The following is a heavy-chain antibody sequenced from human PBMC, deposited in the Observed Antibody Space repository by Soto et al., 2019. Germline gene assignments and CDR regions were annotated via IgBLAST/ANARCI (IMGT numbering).Heavy chain of an antibody. J-gene: IGHJ6*03. D-gene: IGHD2-2*01. Sequence: GGSLRLSCAASGFTVSSNYMSWVRQAPGKGLEWVSIIYSGGTTYYADSVRGRFTISRDNSKNTLYLQMNSLRAEDTAVYFCARDPSAEKNYYYMDVWGKGTTVTVSS. CDR3: ARDPSAEKNYYYMDV. CDR2: IYSGGTT. CDR1: GFTVSSNY. V-gene: IGHV3-66*01.